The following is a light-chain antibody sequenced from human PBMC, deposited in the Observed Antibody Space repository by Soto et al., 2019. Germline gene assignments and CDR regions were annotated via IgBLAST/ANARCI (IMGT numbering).Light chain of an antibody. V-gene: IGKV1-5*03. CDR3: QQYNSHSSYT. J-gene: IGKJ2*01. CDR1: QSINTW. CDR2: KAS. Sequence: DIQMTQSPSTLSASVGDRVTITCRASQSINTWLAWYQQKPGKAPKLLIYKASSLGGGVPSRFSGSGSGTEFTLTISSLQPDDFAVYYCQQYNSHSSYTVGQGTKLEIK.